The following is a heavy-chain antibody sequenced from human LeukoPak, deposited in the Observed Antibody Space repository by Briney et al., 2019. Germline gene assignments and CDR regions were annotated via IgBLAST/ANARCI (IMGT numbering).Heavy chain of an antibody. D-gene: IGHD6-13*01. Sequence: GGSLRLSCAASGFTFSSYGMHWVRQAPGKGLEWVAVISYDGSNKYYADSVKGRFTISRDNSKNTLYLQMNSLRAEDTAVNYCARGIAAAGEYYYYYYGMDVWGQGTTVTVSS. V-gene: IGHV3-30*03. J-gene: IGHJ6*02. CDR1: GFTFSSYG. CDR3: ARGIAAAGEYYYYYYGMDV. CDR2: ISYDGSNK.